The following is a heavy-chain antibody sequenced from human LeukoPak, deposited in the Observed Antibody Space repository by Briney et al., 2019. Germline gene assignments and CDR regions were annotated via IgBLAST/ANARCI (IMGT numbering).Heavy chain of an antibody. Sequence: PGGSLRLSCATSGFTFSSYWMSWVRQAPGKGLEWVANINRDGRETYYVDSMKGRFTISRDNAKNSLYLQIDSLRDDDTAVYYCARDDFGSVDYWGQGTLVTVSS. CDR2: INRDGRET. CDR1: GFTFSSYW. D-gene: IGHD3-10*01. V-gene: IGHV3-7*01. CDR3: ARDDFGSVDY. J-gene: IGHJ4*02.